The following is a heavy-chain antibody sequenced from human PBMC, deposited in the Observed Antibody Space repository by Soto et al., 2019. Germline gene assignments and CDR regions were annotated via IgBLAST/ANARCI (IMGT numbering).Heavy chain of an antibody. CDR2: IDYSGST. Sequence: QVQLQESGPGLVKPSQTLSLTCTVSGDSISSGGYYWSWIRQHPGKGLEWIGYIDYSGSTYYNPSLRSRVTISGDTSQNQYSLNLSSVTAADTAVYYCARGGGGYSSGWYEFDYWGQGTLVTVSS. V-gene: IGHV4-31*03. J-gene: IGHJ4*02. CDR1: GDSISSGGYY. D-gene: IGHD6-19*01. CDR3: ARGGGGYSSGWYEFDY.